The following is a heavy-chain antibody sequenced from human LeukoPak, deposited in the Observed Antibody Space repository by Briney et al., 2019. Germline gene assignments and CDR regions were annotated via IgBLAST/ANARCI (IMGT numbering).Heavy chain of an antibody. CDR1: GFTVSNNY. CDR3: ATKGVYSSTWYYFDY. D-gene: IGHD6-13*01. CDR2: IYIGGST. J-gene: IGHJ4*02. V-gene: IGHV3-53*01. Sequence: PGGSLRLSCAASGFTVSNNYMSWVRQAPGKGLEWVSVIYIGGSTYYADSVKGRFTISRDNSQNTLYLQMDSLRAEDTAVYYCATKGVYSSTWYYFDYWGQGTLDTVSS.